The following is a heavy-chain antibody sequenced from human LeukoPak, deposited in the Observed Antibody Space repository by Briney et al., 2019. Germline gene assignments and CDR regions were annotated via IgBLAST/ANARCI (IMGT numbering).Heavy chain of an antibody. CDR1: GFTISDYP. V-gene: IGHV3-20*04. J-gene: IGHJ6*02. Sequence: RFGGSLRLSCVASGFTISDYPMNWVRQPPGKGLEWVSSINWNGGGTDYADSVKGRFTISRDNAKNSLYLQLSSLRPEDTALYYCAKHMRATNTYSFFGLDVWGQGTTVTVSS. CDR3: AKHMRATNTYSFFGLDV. D-gene: IGHD1-26*01. CDR2: INWNGGGT.